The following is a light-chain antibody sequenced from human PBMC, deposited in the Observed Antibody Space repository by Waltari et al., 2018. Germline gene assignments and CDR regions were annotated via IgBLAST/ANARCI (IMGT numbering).Light chain of an antibody. Sequence: EIVLTQSPATLSLSPGERATLSCRASQSVSIYLAWYQQKPGQAPRLLIYAASTRATGIPARFSGSGSGTDFTLTISSLEPEDFAVYYCQQRSNWPRTFGQGTKVEIK. CDR1: QSVSIY. CDR2: AAS. CDR3: QQRSNWPRT. V-gene: IGKV3-11*01. J-gene: IGKJ1*01.